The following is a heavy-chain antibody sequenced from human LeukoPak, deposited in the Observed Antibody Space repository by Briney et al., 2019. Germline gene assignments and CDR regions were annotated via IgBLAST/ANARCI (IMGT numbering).Heavy chain of an antibody. D-gene: IGHD2-15*01. J-gene: IGHJ6*02. V-gene: IGHV4-34*01. CDR2: INHSGST. Sequence: SETLSLTCTVSGVSISSYYWSWIRQPPGKGLEWIGEINHSGSTNYNPSLKSRVTISVDTSKNQFSLKLSSVTAADTAVYYCASPDRGYCSGGSCYVDYYYGMDVWGQGTTVTVSS. CDR3: ASPDRGYCSGGSCYVDYYYGMDV. CDR1: GVSISSYY.